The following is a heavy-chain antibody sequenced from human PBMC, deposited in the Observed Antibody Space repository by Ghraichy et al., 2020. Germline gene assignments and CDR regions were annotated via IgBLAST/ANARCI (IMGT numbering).Heavy chain of an antibody. J-gene: IGHJ6*02. D-gene: IGHD1-14*01. CDR3: ATGEPEPRYYNYYGMDV. CDR2: IYYSGST. Sequence: SLNISCTVSGGSISSGSYYWTWIRQHPGKGLEWIGYIYYSGSTYYNPSLKSRLTISVDPSKNQFSLRLRSVTAADTAVYYCATGEPEPRYYNYYGMDVWGQGTTVTVSS. V-gene: IGHV4-31*03. CDR1: GGSISSGSYY.